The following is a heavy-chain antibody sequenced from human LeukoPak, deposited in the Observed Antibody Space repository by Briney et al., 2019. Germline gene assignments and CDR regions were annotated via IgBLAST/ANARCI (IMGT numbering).Heavy chain of an antibody. J-gene: IGHJ6*02. CDR3: ARGPTMRVAGYYYGMDV. CDR2: INHSGST. CDR1: GGSFSGYY. Sequence: SETLSLTCAVYGGSFSGYYWSWIRQPPGKGLEWIGEINHSGSTNYNPSLKGRVTISVDTSKNQFSLKLSSVTAADTAVYYCARGPTMRVAGYYYGMDVWGQGTTVTVSS. D-gene: IGHD6-19*01. V-gene: IGHV4-34*01.